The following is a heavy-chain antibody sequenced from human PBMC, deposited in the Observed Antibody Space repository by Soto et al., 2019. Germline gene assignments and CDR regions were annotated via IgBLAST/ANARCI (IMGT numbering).Heavy chain of an antibody. CDR1: GFSLSTSGVG. CDR2: IFWDDDK. V-gene: IGHV2-5*02. D-gene: IGHD5-18*01. J-gene: IGHJ4*02. CDR3: AHLPWKQLWPRAPVVY. Sequence: QITLKESGPSLVKPTQTLTLTCTFSGFSLSTSGVGVGWIRQPPGKALEWLGIIFWDDDKPYSPSLNRRLTTTKNPSKNQLVITRTNMDPVDAATYYCAHLPWKQLWPRAPVVYWGQGTPVTVSS.